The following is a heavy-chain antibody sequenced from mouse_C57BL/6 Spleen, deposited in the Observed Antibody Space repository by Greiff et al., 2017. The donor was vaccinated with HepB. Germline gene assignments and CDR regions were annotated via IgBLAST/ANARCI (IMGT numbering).Heavy chain of an antibody. D-gene: IGHD2-3*01. V-gene: IGHV5-4*03. CDR1: GFTFSSYA. Sequence: DVMLVESGGGLVKPGGSLKLSCAASGFTFSSYAMSWVRQTPEKRLEWVATISDGGSYTYYPDNVKGRITISRDNAKNNLYLQMSHLKSEDTAMYYCARRDDGYYWFAYWGQGTLVTVSA. CDR2: ISDGGSYT. CDR3: ARRDDGYYWFAY. J-gene: IGHJ3*01.